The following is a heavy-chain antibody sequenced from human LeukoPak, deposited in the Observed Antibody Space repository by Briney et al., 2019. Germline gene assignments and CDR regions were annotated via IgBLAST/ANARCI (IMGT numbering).Heavy chain of an antibody. J-gene: IGHJ4*02. D-gene: IGHD3-10*01. Sequence: PGGSLRLSCAASGFTFNSYWMTWVCQAPGKGLEWVANIKEDGSVKYYVDSVKGRFTISRDNAKNSLYLQMNSLRAEETAVYYCAKASNTMVRGVPLFDYWGQGTLVTVSS. V-gene: IGHV3-7*01. CDR3: AKASNTMVRGVPLFDY. CDR1: GFTFNSYW. CDR2: IKEDGSVK.